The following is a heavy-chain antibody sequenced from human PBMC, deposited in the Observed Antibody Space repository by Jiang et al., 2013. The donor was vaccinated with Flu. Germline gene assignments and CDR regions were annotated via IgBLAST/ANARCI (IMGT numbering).Heavy chain of an antibody. J-gene: IGHJ3*02. D-gene: IGHD6-19*01. CDR3: ARDDNGWYSSFDK. CDR1: GGTLSNYA. Sequence: VQLVESGTEVKKPGSSVRVACKASGGTLSNYAFSWVRQAPGQGLEWIGGNNPILGTVNYAQKFQGRVTINADVSTRTGYMELSRLRSEDTAVYYCARDDNGWYSSFDKWGQGTMVTVSS. CDR2: NNPILGTV. V-gene: IGHV1-69*01.